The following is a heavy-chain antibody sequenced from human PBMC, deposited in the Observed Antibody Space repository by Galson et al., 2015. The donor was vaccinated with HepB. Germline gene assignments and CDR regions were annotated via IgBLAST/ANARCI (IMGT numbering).Heavy chain of an antibody. J-gene: IGHJ4*02. Sequence: PALVKPTQTLTLTCTFSGFSLSTGGMGVGWIRQPPGTALEWFALIYWNDDKRYSPSLKSRLTITKDTSKNQVVLTMTNMDPVDTATYYCARRYYYDNNWDRYYFDYWGQGTLVTVSS. CDR2: IYWNDDK. V-gene: IGHV2-5*01. CDR1: GFSLSTGGMG. D-gene: IGHD3-22*01. CDR3: ARRYYYDNNWDRYYFDY.